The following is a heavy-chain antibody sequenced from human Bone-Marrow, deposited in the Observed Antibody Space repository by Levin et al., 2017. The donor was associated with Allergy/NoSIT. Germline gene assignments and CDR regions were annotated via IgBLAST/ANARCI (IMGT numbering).Heavy chain of an antibody. V-gene: IGHV3-13*01. CDR1: GFTFSSYD. CDR3: ARDGNYYDSSGYYSLSYY. D-gene: IGHD3-22*01. CDR2: IGTAGDT. Sequence: PGGSLRLSCAASGFTFSSYDMHWVRQATGKGLEWVSAIGTAGDTYYPGSVKGRFTISRENAKNSLYLQMNSLRAGDTAVYYCARDGNYYDSSGYYSLSYYWGQGTLVTVSS. J-gene: IGHJ4*02.